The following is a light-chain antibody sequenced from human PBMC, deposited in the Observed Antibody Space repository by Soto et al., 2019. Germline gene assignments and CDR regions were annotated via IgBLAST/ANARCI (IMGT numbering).Light chain of an antibody. CDR2: DHS. CDR1: DIGTKN. J-gene: IGLJ2*01. Sequence: SYELSQPPSVSVAPGQTARITCGGNDIGTKNVQWYKQKPGQAPVLVVYDHSDRPSGIPERFSGSSSGNTATLTISRVEAGDEANYCCQLWDGSSDHVVFGGGTKLTVL. V-gene: IGLV3-21*02. CDR3: QLWDGSSDHVV.